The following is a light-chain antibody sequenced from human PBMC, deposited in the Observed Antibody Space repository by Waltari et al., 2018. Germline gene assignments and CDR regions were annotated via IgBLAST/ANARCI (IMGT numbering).Light chain of an antibody. CDR2: DAS. V-gene: IGKV3-11*01. CDR3: QQRSNWPPT. CDR1: QSVSSY. J-gene: IGKJ1*01. Sequence: EIVLTQSPPTLSLSPGERATLSCRASQSVSSYLAWYQQKPGQAPRLLIYDASNRATGIPARFSGSGSGTDFTLTISSLEPEDFAVYYCQQRSNWPPTFGQGTKVEIK.